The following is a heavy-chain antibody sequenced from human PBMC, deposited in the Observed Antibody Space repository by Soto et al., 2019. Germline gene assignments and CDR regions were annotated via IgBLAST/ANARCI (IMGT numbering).Heavy chain of an antibody. CDR3: ARGIAVAGPYGMDV. V-gene: IGHV6-1*01. Sequence: TLSLTCAISGDSVSSNSASWNWIRQSPSRGLEWLGRTYYRSKWYNDYAVSVKSRVTINPDTSKNHFSLQLNSVTPEDTAVYYCARGIAVAGPYGMDVWGQGTTVTVSS. CDR1: GDSVSSNSAS. J-gene: IGHJ6*02. D-gene: IGHD6-19*01. CDR2: TYYRSKWYN.